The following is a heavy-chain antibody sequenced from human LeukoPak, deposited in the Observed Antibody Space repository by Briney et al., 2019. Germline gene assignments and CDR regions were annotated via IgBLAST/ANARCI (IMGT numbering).Heavy chain of an antibody. CDR3: VRGRDAYVSDY. CDR1: GDSVASNSAT. D-gene: IGHD5-24*01. Sequence: SQTLSLTCAVSGDSVASNSATWNWISQSPSRGLEWLRRTYLRSSWYYDYAVSVKSRITIKADTSKNQFSLQLNSVTPEATAVYYCVRGRDAYVSDYWGQGTLVTVSS. J-gene: IGHJ4*02. V-gene: IGHV6-1*01. CDR2: TYLRSSWYY.